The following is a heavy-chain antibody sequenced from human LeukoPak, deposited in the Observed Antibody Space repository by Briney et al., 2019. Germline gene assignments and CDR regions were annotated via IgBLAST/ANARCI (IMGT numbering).Heavy chain of an antibody. J-gene: IGHJ4*02. Sequence: AVQISCKHSGGSFSSNAISWVRQAPGQGGAWVGGIIPMFVTTNDAQKTQGRVTIKADENTSTAYMELSSLTSEDTAVYYCAAGVAFGGVIVQCDYWGQGTLVTVSS. D-gene: IGHD3-16*02. CDR1: GGSFSSNA. CDR3: AAGVAFGGVIVQCDY. V-gene: IGHV1-69*13. CDR2: IIPMFVTT.